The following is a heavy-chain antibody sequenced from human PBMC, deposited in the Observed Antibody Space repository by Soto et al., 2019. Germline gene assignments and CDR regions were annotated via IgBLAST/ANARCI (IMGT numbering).Heavy chain of an antibody. J-gene: IGHJ4*02. D-gene: IGHD1-26*01. Sequence: SETLSLTCTVSGGSISNTPYYWSWIRQPPGKGLEWIGYIYYSGSTNYNPSLKSRVTISVDTSKNQFSLKLSSVTAADTAVYYCARGRGPGGSYWGHYFDYWGQGTLVTVSS. CDR3: ARGRGPGGSYWGHYFDY. CDR2: IYYSGST. V-gene: IGHV4-61*01. CDR1: GGSISNTPYY.